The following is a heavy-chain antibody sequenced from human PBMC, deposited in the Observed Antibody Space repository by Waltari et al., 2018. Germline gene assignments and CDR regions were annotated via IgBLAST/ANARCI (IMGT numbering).Heavy chain of an antibody. CDR1: GFTFSSYW. J-gene: IGHJ4*02. Sequence: EVQLVESGGGLVQPGGSLRLSCAASGFTFSSYWMSWVRPAPGKGLEWVANIKQDVSEKYYVDSVKGRFTISRDNAKNSLYLQMNSLRAEDTAVYYCASWYYGSGSSFDYCGQGTLVTVSS. CDR2: IKQDVSEK. CDR3: ASWYYGSGSSFDY. V-gene: IGHV3-7*01. D-gene: IGHD3-10*01.